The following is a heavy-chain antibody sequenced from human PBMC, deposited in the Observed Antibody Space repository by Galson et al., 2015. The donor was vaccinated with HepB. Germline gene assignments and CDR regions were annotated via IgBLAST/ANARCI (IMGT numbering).Heavy chain of an antibody. Sequence: SLRLSCATSGFTFGDYSMSWFRQAPGKGLECVGFIRSKAYGGTTEYAASVKDRFIISRDDSKSIGYLQMNSLKTEDTGLYYCNKGCGELYLYGMDVWGQGTTVTVSS. CDR1: GFTFGDYS. V-gene: IGHV3-49*03. D-gene: IGHD3-10*01. J-gene: IGHJ6*02. CDR2: IRSKAYGGTT. CDR3: NKGCGELYLYGMDV.